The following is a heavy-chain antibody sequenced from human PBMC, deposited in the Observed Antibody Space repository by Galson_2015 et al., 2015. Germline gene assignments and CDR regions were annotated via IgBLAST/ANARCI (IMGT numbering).Heavy chain of an antibody. V-gene: IGHV6-1*01. CDR2: TYYRSKWYN. D-gene: IGHD6-19*01. J-gene: IGHJ5*02. Sequence: CAISGDSVSSYSAAWNWIRQSPSRGLEGRGRTYYRSKWYNDYAVSVKSRITIHSDTSKNQFSLQLNSVTPEDTAVYYCARDLGSGWSNPVFDPWGQGTLATVSS. CDR1: GDSVSSYSAA. CDR3: ARDLGSGWSNPVFDP.